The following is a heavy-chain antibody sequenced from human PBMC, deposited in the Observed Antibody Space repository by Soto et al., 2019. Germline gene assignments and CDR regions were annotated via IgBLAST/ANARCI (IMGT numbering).Heavy chain of an antibody. V-gene: IGHV4-39*01. J-gene: IGHJ5*02. D-gene: IGHD6-19*01. CDR2: IYYSGST. Sequence: PSETLSLTCTVSGGSISSSSYYWGWIRQPPGKGLEWIGSIYYSGSTYYNPSLKSRVTISVDTSKNQFSLKLSSVTAADTAVYYCASDIAVAGTPGRWFDPWGQGTLVTVSS. CDR1: GGSISSSSYY. CDR3: ASDIAVAGTPGRWFDP.